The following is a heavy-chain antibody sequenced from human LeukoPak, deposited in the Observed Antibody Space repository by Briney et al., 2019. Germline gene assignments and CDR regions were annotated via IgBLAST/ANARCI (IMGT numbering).Heavy chain of an antibody. D-gene: IGHD6-19*01. J-gene: IGHJ5*02. CDR2: VSFDGSDK. CDR1: GFTFSRNA. V-gene: IGHV3-30-3*01. Sequence: GGSLRLSCAASGFTFSRNAMHWVRQAPGKGLEWVAVVSFDGSDKYYADSVKGRFTISRDNSKNTLFLQMNSPRAEDTAIYYCARDLIQTAVAARVGWFDPWGQGTLVTVSS. CDR3: ARDLIQTAVAARVGWFDP.